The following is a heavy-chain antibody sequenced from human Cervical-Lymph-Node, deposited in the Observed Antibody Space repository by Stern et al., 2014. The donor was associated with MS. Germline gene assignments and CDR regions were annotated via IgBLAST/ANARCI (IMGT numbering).Heavy chain of an antibody. CDR2: IYYSGST. V-gene: IGHV4-39*01. D-gene: IGHD3-22*01. CDR1: GGSISSSSYY. J-gene: IGHJ5*02. Sequence: QVQLQESGPGLVKPSETLSLTCTVSGGSISSSSYYWGWIRQPPGKGLEWIGSIYYSGSTYYNPSLKSRVTISVDTSKTLFSLKLSSVTAADTAVYYCARWAYSSGWYNWFDPWGQGTLVTVSS. CDR3: ARWAYSSGWYNWFDP.